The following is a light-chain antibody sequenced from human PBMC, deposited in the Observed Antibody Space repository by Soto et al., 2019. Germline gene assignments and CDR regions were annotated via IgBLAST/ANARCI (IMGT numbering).Light chain of an antibody. CDR2: AAS. CDR1: QTISSW. Sequence: DIQMTQSPSIVSASVGDRVTITCRASQTISSWLAWYQQRPGKAPILLIYAASHLESGVPLRFSGSGSGTEFTLTIDSLQPDDFATYYCQQYSTYSTFGQGTKVDI. J-gene: IGKJ1*01. CDR3: QQYSTYST. V-gene: IGKV1-5*01.